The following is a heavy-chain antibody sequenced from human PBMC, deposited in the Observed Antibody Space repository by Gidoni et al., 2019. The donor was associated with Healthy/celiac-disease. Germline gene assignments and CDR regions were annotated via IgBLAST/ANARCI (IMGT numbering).Heavy chain of an antibody. Sequence: VQLVQSGAEVKKPGASVKVSCKASGYSFTGYYMHWVRQAPGQGLEWMGWINPNSGGTNYAQKFQGWVTMTRDTSISTAYMELSRLRSDDTAVYYCARSTTYYYDSSGYYYPLYFDYWGQGTLVTVSS. CDR1: GYSFTGYY. V-gene: IGHV1-2*04. CDR3: ARSTTYYYDSSGYYYPLYFDY. CDR2: INPNSGGT. J-gene: IGHJ4*02. D-gene: IGHD3-22*01.